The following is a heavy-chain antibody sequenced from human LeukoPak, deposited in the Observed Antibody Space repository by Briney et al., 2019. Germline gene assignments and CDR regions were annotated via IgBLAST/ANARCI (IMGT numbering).Heavy chain of an antibody. Sequence: QTGGSPRLSCAASAFFFSNFGMNWVRQAPGKGLEWVSYISSSSDTIYYADSVKGRFTVSRDNAKNSLFLQMNSLRAEDTAVYYCARENWSGYDYVETVYYYYMDVWGKGTTLTVSS. D-gene: IGHD5-12*01. CDR3: ARENWSGYDYVETVYYYYMDV. CDR2: ISSSSDTI. V-gene: IGHV3-48*01. CDR1: AFFFSNFG. J-gene: IGHJ6*03.